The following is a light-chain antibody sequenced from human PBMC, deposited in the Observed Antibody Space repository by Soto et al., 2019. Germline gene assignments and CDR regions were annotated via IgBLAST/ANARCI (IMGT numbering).Light chain of an antibody. CDR2: DAS. Sequence: ETLMTQSPATLSVSPGERATLSCRASENVRSYLAWYQQKRGQAPRLLIYDASTRATGIPARFSGSGSGTEFTLTISSLQSEDFAIYYCHQYKNWHTFGQGTKVDIK. CDR1: ENVRSY. CDR3: HQYKNWHT. J-gene: IGKJ2*01. V-gene: IGKV3-15*01.